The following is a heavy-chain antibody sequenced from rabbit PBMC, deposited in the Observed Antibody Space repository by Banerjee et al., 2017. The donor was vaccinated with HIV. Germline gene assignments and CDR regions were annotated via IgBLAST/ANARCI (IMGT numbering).Heavy chain of an antibody. CDR1: GFDFSSYY. CDR2: ICPGFGIT. Sequence: QSLEESGGDLVKPGASLTLSCKASGFDFSSYYMSWVRQAPGKGLEWIGIICPGFGITNYASWVNGRFTISRDNAQNTLYLQLNSLTAADTATYFCVRDSSGWGADLWGPGTLVTVS. V-gene: IGHV1S7*01. J-gene: IGHJ4*01. CDR3: VRDSSGWGADL. D-gene: IGHD4-1*01.